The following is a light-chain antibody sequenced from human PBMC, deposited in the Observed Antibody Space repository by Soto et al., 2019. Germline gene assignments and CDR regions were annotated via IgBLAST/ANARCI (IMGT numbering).Light chain of an antibody. CDR3: SSFTSSITYV. J-gene: IGLJ1*01. V-gene: IGLV2-14*01. CDR1: SSDVGGYDS. Sequence: QFVLTQPASVSGSPGQSITISCTGTSSDVGGYDSVCWYQQHPGKAPKVMIYGVTNRPSGVSDRFSGSKSGNTASLTISGLQAEDEADYYCSSFTSSITYVFGTGTKVTVL. CDR2: GVT.